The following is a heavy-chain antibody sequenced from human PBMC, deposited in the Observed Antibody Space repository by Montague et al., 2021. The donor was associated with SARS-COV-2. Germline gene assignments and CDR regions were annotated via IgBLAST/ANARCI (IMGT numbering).Heavy chain of an antibody. V-gene: IGHV3-23*01. J-gene: IGHJ6*02. Sequence: SLRLSCAASGFTFGTCAMTWVRQAPGKGLEWVSTIGSKDDDYTYYPDSVKGRFTISRDNSKNTLYLQMNSLRAEDTAVYYCAKDQGDCSSSRCFRGWTYYYYGMDVWGQGTTVTVSS. CDR1: GFTFGTCA. D-gene: IGHD2-2*01. CDR3: AKDQGDCSSSRCFRGWTYYYYGMDV. CDR2: IGSKDDDYT.